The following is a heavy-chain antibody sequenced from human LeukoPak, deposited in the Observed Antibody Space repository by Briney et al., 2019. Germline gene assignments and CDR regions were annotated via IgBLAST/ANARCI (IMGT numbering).Heavy chain of an antibody. CDR1: GGSISSSGSY. J-gene: IGHJ4*02. CDR2: TSSGGST. CDR3: ARRSYDGSGYYYVDY. Sequence: SETLSLTCTVSGGSISSSGSYWGWIRQPPGKGLEWIGSTSSGGSTHYIPSLKSRVTISVDTSKNLFSLKLSSVTAADTAVYYCARRSYDGSGYYYVDYWGQGTLVTVSS. V-gene: IGHV4-39*01. D-gene: IGHD3-22*01.